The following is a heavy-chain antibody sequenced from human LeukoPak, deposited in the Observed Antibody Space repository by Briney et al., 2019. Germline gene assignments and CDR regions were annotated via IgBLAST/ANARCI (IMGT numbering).Heavy chain of an antibody. Sequence: GGSLRLSCAASGFTFSSYEMNWIRQAPGKGLEWVSYISNSGTIISYADSVKGRFTISRDNTKNSLYLQMNSLRAEDTAVYYCARETLGVTAFDIWGQGTMVTVSS. V-gene: IGHV3-48*03. D-gene: IGHD2-21*02. J-gene: IGHJ3*02. CDR2: ISNSGTII. CDR1: GFTFSSYE. CDR3: ARETLGVTAFDI.